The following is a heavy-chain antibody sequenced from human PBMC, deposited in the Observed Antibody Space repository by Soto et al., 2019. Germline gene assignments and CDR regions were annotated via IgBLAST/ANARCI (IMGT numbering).Heavy chain of an antibody. CDR2: IWYDGSNK. V-gene: IGHV3-33*01. CDR1: GFTFSSYG. D-gene: IGHD3-3*01. Sequence: GGSLRLSCAASGFTFSSYGMHWVRQAPGKGLEWVAVIWYDGSNKYYADSVKGRFTISRDNSKNTLYLQMNSLRAEDTAVYYCARDQNPHRNFWSGYPGVFDYWGQGTLVTVSS. CDR3: ARDQNPHRNFWSGYPGVFDY. J-gene: IGHJ4*02.